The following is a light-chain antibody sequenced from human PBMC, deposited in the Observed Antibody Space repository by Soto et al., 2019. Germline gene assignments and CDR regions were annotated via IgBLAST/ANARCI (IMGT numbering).Light chain of an antibody. Sequence: DNQITQSPSSLSASVGDRGTISCLASLGISDYLAWYQQKPGKVPKLLIYAAPTLQSGVPSRFSGSGSGTEFTLTISSLQPEDVATYYCQKYNSAPWTFGQGTKVDIK. J-gene: IGKJ1*01. CDR1: LGISDY. CDR3: QKYNSAPWT. V-gene: IGKV1-27*01. CDR2: AAP.